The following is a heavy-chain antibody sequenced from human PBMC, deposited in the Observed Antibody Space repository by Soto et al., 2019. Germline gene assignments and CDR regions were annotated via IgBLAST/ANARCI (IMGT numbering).Heavy chain of an antibody. CDR1: GGTFGSYA. V-gene: IGHV1-69*13. CDR2: IIPIFGTA. CDR3: ARPIETYYYDSSGYRDAFDI. J-gene: IGHJ3*02. D-gene: IGHD3-22*01. Sequence: SVKVSCKASGGTFGSYAISWVRQAPGQGLEWMGGIIPIFGTANYAQKFQGRVTITADESTSTAYMELSSLRSEDTAVYYCARPIETYYYDSSGYRDAFDIWGQGTMVTVSS.